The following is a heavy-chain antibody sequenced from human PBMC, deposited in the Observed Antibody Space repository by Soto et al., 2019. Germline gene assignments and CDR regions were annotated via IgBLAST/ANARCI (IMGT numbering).Heavy chain of an antibody. Sequence: EVQLVESGGGLVQPGGSLRSSCAASGFTFGSSWMNWVRQAPGKGLVWVSRIDSDGSSTTYADSVKGRFTTSRDNAKNTLYLQMSSRRVEDTAVYYCARGRPYGMDVWGQGTTVTVSS. CDR2: IDSDGSST. CDR3: ARGRPYGMDV. V-gene: IGHV3-74*01. CDR1: GFTFGSSW. J-gene: IGHJ6*02.